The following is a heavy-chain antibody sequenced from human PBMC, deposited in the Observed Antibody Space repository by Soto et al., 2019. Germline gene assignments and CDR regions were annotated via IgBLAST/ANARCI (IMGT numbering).Heavy chain of an antibody. CDR1: GFRFSSYS. D-gene: IGHD3-10*01. CDR2: ISDSGGST. CDR3: AKRSGVDV. Sequence: PXECLRVSCAASGFRFSSYSVSWVRQAPGKGLEWVSAISDSGGSTYYADSVKGRFTISRDNSKNTLYLQMNSLRAEDTAVYYCAKRSGVDVWGQGTTVTVSS. V-gene: IGHV3-23*01. J-gene: IGHJ6*02.